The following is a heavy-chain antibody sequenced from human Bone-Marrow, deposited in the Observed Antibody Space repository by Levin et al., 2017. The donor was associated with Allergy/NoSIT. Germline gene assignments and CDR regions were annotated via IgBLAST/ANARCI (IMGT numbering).Heavy chain of an antibody. CDR3: ARHMATYGYTNFDR. CDR2: IYPDDSEV. Sequence: ASVKVSCQASGYSFSTYWIGWVRQMSGKGLEWMAIIYPDDSEVRYNPSLQGHFAISVDKSINTAYLQWSSLRASDTATYYCARHMATYGYTNFDRWGQGTLVSVSS. V-gene: IGHV5-51*01. D-gene: IGHD5-18*01. J-gene: IGHJ4*02. CDR1: GYSFSTYW.